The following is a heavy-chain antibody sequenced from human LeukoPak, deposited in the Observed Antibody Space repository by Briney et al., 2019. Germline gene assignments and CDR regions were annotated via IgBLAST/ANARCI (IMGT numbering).Heavy chain of an antibody. CDR3: AKTGAGYSSGWSYLY. J-gene: IGHJ4*02. CDR2: ISAYNGNT. CDR1: GYTFTSYG. D-gene: IGHD6-19*01. Sequence: ASVKVSCKASGYTFTSYGISWVRQAPGQGLEWMGWISAYNGNTNYAQKLQGRVTMTTDTSTSTAYMEVSRLTSDDTAVYYCAKTGAGYSSGWSYLYWGQGTLATVSS. V-gene: IGHV1-18*01.